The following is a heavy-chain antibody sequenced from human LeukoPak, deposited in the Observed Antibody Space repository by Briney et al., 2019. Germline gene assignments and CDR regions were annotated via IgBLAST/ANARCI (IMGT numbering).Heavy chain of an antibody. J-gene: IGHJ5*02. CDR3: ARVYYYDSSGYYYFSNWFDP. Sequence: SETLSLTCTVSGGSISSGGYYWSWIRQHPGKGLEWIGYIYYSGSTYYNPSLKSRVTISVDTSKNQFSLKLSSVTAAETAVYYCARVYYYDSSGYYYFSNWFDPWGQGTLVTVSS. V-gene: IGHV4-31*03. CDR1: GGSISSGGYY. CDR2: IYYSGST. D-gene: IGHD3-22*01.